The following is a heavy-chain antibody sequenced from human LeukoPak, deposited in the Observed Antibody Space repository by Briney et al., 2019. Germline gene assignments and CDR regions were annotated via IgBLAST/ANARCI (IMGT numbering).Heavy chain of an antibody. J-gene: IGHJ4*02. CDR1: GGSISSYY. D-gene: IGHD4-17*01. CDR2: IYYSGST. V-gene: IGHV4-59*01. Sequence: SETLSLTCTVSGGSISSYYWSWIRQPPGKGLEWIGYIYYSGSTNYNPSLKSRVTISVDTSKNQFSLKLSSVTAADTAVYYCARGVTTVTTGFDYWGQGTLVTVSS. CDR3: ARGVTTVTTGFDY.